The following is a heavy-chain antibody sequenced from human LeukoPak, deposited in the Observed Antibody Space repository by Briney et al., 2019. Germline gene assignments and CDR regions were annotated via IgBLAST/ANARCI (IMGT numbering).Heavy chain of an antibody. V-gene: IGHV3-7*03. Sequence: GGSLRLSCAASGFTFSRYWMSWVRQAPGKGLEWVANINKDGGEKYYVDSVKGRFTISRDNAKNSLYLQMNSLRAEDTALYYCAKEYCSSTSCPSSPFDYWGQGTLVTVSS. J-gene: IGHJ4*02. CDR2: INKDGGEK. CDR3: AKEYCSSTSCPSSPFDY. CDR1: GFTFSRYW. D-gene: IGHD2-2*01.